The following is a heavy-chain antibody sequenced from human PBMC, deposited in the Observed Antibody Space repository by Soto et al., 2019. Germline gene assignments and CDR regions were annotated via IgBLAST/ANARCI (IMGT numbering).Heavy chain of an antibody. V-gene: IGHV3-7*03. Sequence: GGSLRLSCAASGFTFSSYWMNWVRQAPGKGLEWVANIKQDGSEKYYVDSVKGRFTISRDNAENSLFLQMNSLRAEDTAVYYCAKEKRSRSSRPGWFDPWGQGTLVTVSS. CDR1: GFTFSSYW. CDR2: IKQDGSEK. J-gene: IGHJ5*02. CDR3: AKEKRSRSSRPGWFDP. D-gene: IGHD6-13*01.